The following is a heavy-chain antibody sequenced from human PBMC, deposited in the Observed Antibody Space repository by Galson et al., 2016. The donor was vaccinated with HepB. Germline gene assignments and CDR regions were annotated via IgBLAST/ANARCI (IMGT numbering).Heavy chain of an antibody. V-gene: IGHV4-59*11. J-gene: IGHJ6*02. CDR3: ARGDFGLYYYYYGMDV. D-gene: IGHD2/OR15-2a*01. Sequence: SETLSLTCTVSGGSISGHYWTWIRQPPGKGLEWIGYLYYSGSTNYNPSLKSRVTISADTSKNQFSLKLSSVTAADTAVYYCARGDFGLYYYYYGMDVWGQGTTVTVSS. CDR2: LYYSGST. CDR1: GGSISGHY.